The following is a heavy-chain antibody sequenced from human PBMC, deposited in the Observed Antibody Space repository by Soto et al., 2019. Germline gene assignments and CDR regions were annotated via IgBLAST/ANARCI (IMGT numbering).Heavy chain of an antibody. CDR1: GYTFTGYA. D-gene: IGHD6-19*01. CDR3: ASAVAVAADFDY. J-gene: IGHJ4*02. Sequence: QVQLVQSGAEEKKPGASVKVSCKASGYTFTGYAMHWVRQAPGQRLEWMGWINAGNGNTKYSQKFQGRVTITRDTSASAAYMELSILSSEDTAVYYCASAVAVAADFDYWGQGTLVTVSS. V-gene: IGHV1-3*05. CDR2: INAGNGNT.